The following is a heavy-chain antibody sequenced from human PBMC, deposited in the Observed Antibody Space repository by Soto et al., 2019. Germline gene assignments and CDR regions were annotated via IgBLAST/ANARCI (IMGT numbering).Heavy chain of an antibody. Sequence: ASVKVSCKASGGTFSSYAISWVRQAPGQGLEWMGGIIPIFGTANYAQKFQGRVTITADKSTSTAYMELSSLRSEDTAVYYCARVLYGTGSYSPSPTYYYYGMDVWGQGITVTVSS. CDR1: GGTFSSYA. J-gene: IGHJ6*02. CDR3: ARVLYGTGSYSPSPTYYYYGMDV. D-gene: IGHD3-10*01. V-gene: IGHV1-69*06. CDR2: IIPIFGTA.